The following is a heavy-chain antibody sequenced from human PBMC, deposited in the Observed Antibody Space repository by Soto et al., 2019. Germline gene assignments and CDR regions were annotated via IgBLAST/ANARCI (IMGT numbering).Heavy chain of an antibody. CDR3: ARDRSGITAPGTFDI. Sequence: QVQLQESGPGLVKPSQTLSLTCTVSGGSISSGYYYWSWIRQHPGKGLEWIGYISYSGNTYYNPSLKSRFSISVDTSEKQVSVKLSSVTAADTAVYYCARDRSGITAPGTFDIWGQGTMVTVSS. J-gene: IGHJ3*02. CDR1: GGSISSGYYY. D-gene: IGHD3-10*01. CDR2: ISYSGNT. V-gene: IGHV4-31*03.